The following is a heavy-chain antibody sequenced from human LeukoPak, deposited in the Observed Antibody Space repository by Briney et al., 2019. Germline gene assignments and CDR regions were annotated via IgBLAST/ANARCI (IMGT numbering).Heavy chain of an antibody. D-gene: IGHD3-10*01. CDR1: GFTFDDYA. Sequence: GGSLRLSCAASGFTFDDYAMHWVRQAPGKGLEWVSGISWNSGSIGYADSVKGRFTISRDNAKNSLYLQMNSLRAEDTALYYCAKEGHVGGFGEFPDYWGQGTLVTVSS. CDR3: AKEGHVGGFGEFPDY. J-gene: IGHJ4*02. CDR2: ISWNSGSI. V-gene: IGHV3-9*01.